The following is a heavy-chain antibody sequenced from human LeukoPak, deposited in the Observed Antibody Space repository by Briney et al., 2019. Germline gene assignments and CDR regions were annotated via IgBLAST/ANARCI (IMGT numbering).Heavy chain of an antibody. Sequence: GGSLRLSCAASGFTFSDYYMSWIRQAPGKWLEWVSYISSSSSYTNYADSVKGRFTFSRDNAKNSLYLQMNSLRAEDTAVYYCARGSSGWPTARFDPWGQGTLVTVSS. CDR3: ARGSSGWPTARFDP. J-gene: IGHJ5*02. D-gene: IGHD6-19*01. CDR1: GFTFSDYY. V-gene: IGHV3-11*06. CDR2: ISSSSSYT.